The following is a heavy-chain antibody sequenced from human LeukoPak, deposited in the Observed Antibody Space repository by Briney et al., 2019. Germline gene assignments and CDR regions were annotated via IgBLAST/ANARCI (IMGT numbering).Heavy chain of an antibody. Sequence: GGSLRLSCSASGFTFSNFAMGWVRQAPGKGLEWVSGISGSGIRTFSADSVKGRFTISGDNSKNTLYLQIHSLRAEDTAVYYCAKSIDFTGYSSWDYWGRGTLVTVSS. CDR1: GFTFSNFA. CDR3: AKSIDFTGYSSWDY. V-gene: IGHV3-23*01. CDR2: ISGSGIRT. D-gene: IGHD3-9*01. J-gene: IGHJ4*02.